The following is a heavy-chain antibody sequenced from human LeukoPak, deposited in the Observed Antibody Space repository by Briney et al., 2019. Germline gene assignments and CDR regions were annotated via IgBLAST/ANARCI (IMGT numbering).Heavy chain of an antibody. CDR3: ARDGDYSDPNWFDP. V-gene: IGHV1-69*04. Sequence: ASVKVSCKASGGTFSSYAISWVRQAPGQGLEWMGRIIPILGIANYAQKFQGRVTITADKSTSTAYMELSSLRSEDTAVYYCARDGDYSDPNWFDPWGQGTLVTVSS. D-gene: IGHD4-17*01. CDR1: GGTFSSYA. CDR2: IIPILGIA. J-gene: IGHJ5*02.